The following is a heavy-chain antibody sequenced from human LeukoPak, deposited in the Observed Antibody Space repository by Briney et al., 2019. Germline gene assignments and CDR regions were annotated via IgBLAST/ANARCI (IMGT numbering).Heavy chain of an antibody. CDR2: LNPHSGGT. V-gene: IGHV1-2*02. J-gene: IGHJ6*02. CDR3: ARGHRIINDLDV. D-gene: IGHD3-16*01. CDR1: GYTFTGYY. Sequence: GASVKVSCKASGYTFTGYYMHWVRQAPGQGLEWLGWLNPHSGGTNYAQKFQGRATLTRDTSISTTYMELSKLTSDDTAIYYCARGHRIINDLDVWGQGTTVIVSS.